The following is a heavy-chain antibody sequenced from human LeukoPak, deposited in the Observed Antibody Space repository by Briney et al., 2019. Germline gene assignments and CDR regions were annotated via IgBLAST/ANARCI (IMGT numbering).Heavy chain of an antibody. CDR3: ARLQQRLYCGGDCYSFWFDP. CDR2: IYYSGST. V-gene: IGHV4-39*01. CDR1: GGSISSSSYY. J-gene: IGHJ5*02. Sequence: SETLSLTCTVSGGSISSSSYYWGWIRQPPGKGLEWIGRIYYSGSTYYNPSLKSRVTISVDTSKNQFSLKLSSVTAADTAVYYCARLQQRLYCGGDCYSFWFDPWGQGTLVTVSS. D-gene: IGHD2-21*02.